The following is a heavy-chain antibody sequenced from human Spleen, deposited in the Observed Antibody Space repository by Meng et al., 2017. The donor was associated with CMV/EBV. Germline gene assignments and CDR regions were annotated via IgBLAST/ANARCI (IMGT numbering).Heavy chain of an antibody. CDR1: GYTFTGYY. D-gene: IGHD3-3*01. J-gene: IGHJ4*02. Sequence: ASVKVSCKASGYTFTGYYMHWVRQAPGQGLEWMGWINPNSGGTNYAQKFQGRVTMTRDTSISTAYMELRSLRSDDTAVYYCARDLIVSYDFWSARPQPAGYWGQGTLVTVSS. CDR3: ARDLIVSYDFWSARPQPAGY. V-gene: IGHV1-2*02. CDR2: INPNSGGT.